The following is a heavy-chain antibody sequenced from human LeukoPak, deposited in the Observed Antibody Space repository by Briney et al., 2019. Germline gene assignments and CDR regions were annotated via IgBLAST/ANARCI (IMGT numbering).Heavy chain of an antibody. CDR1: GFTFSSYS. D-gene: IGHD3-22*01. V-gene: IGHV3-64D*06. J-gene: IGHJ3*02. CDR3: VKDPKSSSGSDAFDI. CDR2: ISSNGGST. Sequence: GGSLRLSCSASGFTFSSYSMHWVRQAPGKGLEYVSAISSNGGSTYYADSVKGRFTISRNNSKNTLYRQMSSLRAEETAVYYCVKDPKSSSGSDAFDIWGQGTMVTVSS.